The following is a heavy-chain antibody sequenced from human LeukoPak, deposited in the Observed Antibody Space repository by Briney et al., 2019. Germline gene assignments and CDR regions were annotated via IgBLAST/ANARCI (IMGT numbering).Heavy chain of an antibody. CDR2: ISYDGSNK. CDR1: GFTFSSYA. V-gene: IGHV3-30-3*01. CDR3: ARDPSSSSFRLVGYYCGMDV. D-gene: IGHD6-6*01. Sequence: PGRSLRLSCAASGFTFSSYAMHWVRQAPGKGLEWVAVISYDGSNKYYADSVKGRFTISRDNSKNTLYLQMNSLRAEDTAVYYCARDPSSSSFRLVGYYCGMDVWGQGTTVTVSS. J-gene: IGHJ6*02.